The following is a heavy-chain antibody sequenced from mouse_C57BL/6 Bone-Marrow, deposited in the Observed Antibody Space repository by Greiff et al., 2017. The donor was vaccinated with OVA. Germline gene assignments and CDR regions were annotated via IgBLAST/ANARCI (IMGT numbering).Heavy chain of an antibody. D-gene: IGHD2-3*01. CDR2: ISSGSSTI. V-gene: IGHV5-17*01. CDR3: ARRWLLRAMDY. Sequence: EVLVVESGGGLVKPGGSLKLSCAASGFTFSDYGMHWVRQAPEKGLEWVAYISSGSSTIYYADTVKGRFTISRDNAKNTLFLQMTSLRSEDTAMYYCARRWLLRAMDYWGQGTSVTVSS. CDR1: GFTFSDYG. J-gene: IGHJ4*01.